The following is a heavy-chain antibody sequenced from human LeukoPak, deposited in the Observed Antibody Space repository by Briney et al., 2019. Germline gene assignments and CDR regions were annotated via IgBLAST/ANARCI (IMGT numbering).Heavy chain of an antibody. CDR3: AKDEGEIRYYYMDV. CDR2: ISGSGGST. D-gene: IGHD3-10*01. J-gene: IGHJ6*03. Sequence: GGSLRLSCAASGFTFSSYSMNWVRQAPGKGLEWVSAISGSGGSTYYADSVKGRFTISRDNSKNTLYLQMNSLRAEDTAVYYCAKDEGEIRYYYMDVWGKGTTVTVSS. CDR1: GFTFSSYS. V-gene: IGHV3-23*01.